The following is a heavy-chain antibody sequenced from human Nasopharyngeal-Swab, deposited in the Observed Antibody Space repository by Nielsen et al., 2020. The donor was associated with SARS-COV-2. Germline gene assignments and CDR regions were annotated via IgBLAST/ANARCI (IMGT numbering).Heavy chain of an antibody. CDR1: GYTFTGYY. V-gene: IGHV1-8*02. CDR2: MNPNSGNT. Sequence: ASVKVSCKASGYTFTGYYMHWVRQAPGQGLEWMGWMNPNSGNTGYAQKFQGRVTMTRNTSISTAYMELSSLRSEDTAVYYCARDLYCSSTSCHMFGMDVWGQGTTVTVSS. CDR3: ARDLYCSSTSCHMFGMDV. D-gene: IGHD2-2*02. J-gene: IGHJ6*02.